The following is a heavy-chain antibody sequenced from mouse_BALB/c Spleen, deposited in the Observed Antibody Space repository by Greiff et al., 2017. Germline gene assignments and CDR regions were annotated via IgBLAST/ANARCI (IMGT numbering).Heavy chain of an antibody. J-gene: IGHJ4*01. CDR2: INPSNGRT. CDR1: GYTFTSYW. V-gene: IGHV1S81*02. D-gene: IGHD2-1*01. CDR3: ARGDGNYDYAMDH. Sequence: QVQLQQPGAELVKPGASVKLSCKASGYTFTSYWMHWVKQRPGQGLEWIGEINPSNGRTNYNEKFKSKATLTVDKSSSTAYMQLSSLTSEDSAVYYCARGDGNYDYAMDHWGQGTSVTVSS.